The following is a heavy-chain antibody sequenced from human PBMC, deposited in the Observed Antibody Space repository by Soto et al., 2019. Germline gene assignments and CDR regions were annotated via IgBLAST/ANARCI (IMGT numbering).Heavy chain of an antibody. V-gene: IGHV1-3*01. D-gene: IGHD5-12*01. CDR3: ARSSIVATIYWYFDL. CDR2: INAGNGNT. J-gene: IGHJ2*01. Sequence: QVQLVQSGAEVKKPGASVKVSCKASGYTFTSYAMHWVCQAPGQRLEWMGWINAGNGNTKYSQKFQGRVTITRDTSASTAYMELSSLRSEDTAVYYCARSSIVATIYWYFDLWGRGTLVTVSS. CDR1: GYTFTSYA.